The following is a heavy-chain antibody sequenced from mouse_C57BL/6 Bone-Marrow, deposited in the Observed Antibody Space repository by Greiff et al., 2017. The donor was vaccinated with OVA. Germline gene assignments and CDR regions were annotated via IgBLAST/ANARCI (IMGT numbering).Heavy chain of an antibody. Sequence: QVQLQQSGAELVKPGASVKISCKASGYAFSSYWMNWVKQRPGKGLEWIGQIYPGDGDTNYNGKFKGKATLTADKSSSTAYMQLSSLTSEDSAVYFGARGYYGSSGRSYAMDYWGQGTSVTVSS. J-gene: IGHJ4*01. CDR2: IYPGDGDT. V-gene: IGHV1-80*01. CDR3: ARGYYGSSGRSYAMDY. D-gene: IGHD1-1*01. CDR1: GYAFSSYW.